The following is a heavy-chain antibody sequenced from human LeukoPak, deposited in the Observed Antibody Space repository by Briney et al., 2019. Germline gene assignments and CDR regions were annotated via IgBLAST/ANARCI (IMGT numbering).Heavy chain of an antibody. CDR2: IWYDGSNE. CDR1: GFTFSSYG. Sequence: GGSLRLSCAASGFTFSSYGMHWVRQAPGKGLEWVAVIWYDGSNEYYPDSVKGRFTISRDNSKNTVYLQMNSLRAEDTAMYYCAGNFDMWGPGTMVIVSS. CDR3: AGNFDM. V-gene: IGHV3-33*01. J-gene: IGHJ3*02.